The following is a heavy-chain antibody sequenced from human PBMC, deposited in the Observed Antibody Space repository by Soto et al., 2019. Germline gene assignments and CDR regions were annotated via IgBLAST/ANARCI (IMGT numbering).Heavy chain of an antibody. V-gene: IGHV4-59*12. Sequence: SETLSLTCTVSGGSISSYYWSWIRQPPGKGLEWIGYIYYSGSTNYNPSLKSRVTISVDTSKNQSSLKLSSVTAADTAVYYCAGGPGVARNYWGQGTLVTVSS. CDR2: IYYSGST. D-gene: IGHD5-12*01. CDR1: GGSISSYY. J-gene: IGHJ4*02. CDR3: AGGPGVARNY.